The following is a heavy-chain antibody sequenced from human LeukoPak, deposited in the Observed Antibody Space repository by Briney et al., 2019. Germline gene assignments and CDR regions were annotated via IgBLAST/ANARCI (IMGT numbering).Heavy chain of an antibody. CDR2: ITSRSTT. CDR3: AKDGNWARFED. V-gene: IGHV3-23*01. D-gene: IGHD7-27*01. J-gene: IGHJ4*02. CDR1: GFILSHYG. Sequence: GGSLRLSCAASGFILSHYGMNWVRQAPGKGLEWVSGITSRSTTYYADSVKGRFTISRDNSKNMVWLQINSPTAEDTATYYCAKDGNWARFEDWGQGTLVTVSS.